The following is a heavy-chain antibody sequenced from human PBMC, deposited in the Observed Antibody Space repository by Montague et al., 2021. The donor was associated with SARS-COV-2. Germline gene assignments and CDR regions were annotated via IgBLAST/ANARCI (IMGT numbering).Heavy chain of an antibody. D-gene: IGHD3-10*01. CDR2: IKQDGSEK. V-gene: IGHV3-7*01. CDR1: GSTFSSYW. CDR3: AREPGLLWFGELLYRYYYGMDV. Sequence: SLRLSCAASGSTFSSYWMSWVRQAPGKGLEWVANIKQDGSEKYYVDSVKGRFTISRDNAKNSLYLQMNSLRAEDTAVYYCAREPGLLWFGELLYRYYYGMDVWGQGTTVTVSS. J-gene: IGHJ6*02.